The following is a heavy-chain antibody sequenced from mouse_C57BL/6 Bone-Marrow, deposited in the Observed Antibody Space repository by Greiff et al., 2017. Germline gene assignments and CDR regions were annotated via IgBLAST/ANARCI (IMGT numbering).Heavy chain of an antibody. CDR1: GYTFTSYW. CDR3: AREGNYGSSS. D-gene: IGHD1-1*01. J-gene: IGHJ2*01. CDR2: IDPSDSYT. V-gene: IGHV1-50*01. Sequence: QVQLQQPGAELVKPGASVKLSCKASGYTFTSYWMQWVKQRPGQGLEWIGEIDPSDSYTNYNQKFKGKATLTVDTSSSTAYMQLSSLTSEDSAVCYFAREGNYGSSSWGQGTTLTVSS.